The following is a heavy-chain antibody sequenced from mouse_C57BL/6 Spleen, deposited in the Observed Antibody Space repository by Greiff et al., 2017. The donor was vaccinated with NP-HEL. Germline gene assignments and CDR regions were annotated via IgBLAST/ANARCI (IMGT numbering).Heavy chain of an antibody. V-gene: IGHV1-39*01. CDR3: ARTHYGSSYVYAMDY. Sequence: VQLKESGPELVKPGASVKISCKASGYSFTDYNMNWVKQSNGKSLEWIGVINPNYGTTSYNQKFKGKATLTVDQSSSTAYMQLNSLTSEDSAVYYCARTHYGSSYVYAMDYWGQGTSVTVSS. CDR1: GYSFTDYN. D-gene: IGHD1-1*01. CDR2: INPNYGTT. J-gene: IGHJ4*01.